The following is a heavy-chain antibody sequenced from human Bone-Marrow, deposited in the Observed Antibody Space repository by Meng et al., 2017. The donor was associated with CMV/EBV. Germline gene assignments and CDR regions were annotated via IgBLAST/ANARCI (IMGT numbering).Heavy chain of an antibody. CDR3: AKDSVVVVPAAPDFPREYGMDV. CDR1: GFTFSSYG. J-gene: IGHJ6*02. CDR2: IRYDGSNK. Sequence: GGSLRLSCAASGFTFSSYGMHWVRQAPGKGLEWVAFIRYDGSNKYYADSVKGRFTISRDNSKNTLYLQMNSLRAEDTAVYYCAKDSVVVVPAAPDFPREYGMDVCGQGTTVTVSS. D-gene: IGHD2-2*01. V-gene: IGHV3-30*02.